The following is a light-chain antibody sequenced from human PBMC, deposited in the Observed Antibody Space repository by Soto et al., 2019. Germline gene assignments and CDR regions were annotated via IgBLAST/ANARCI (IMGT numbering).Light chain of an antibody. CDR3: QQSYSTPLVT. Sequence: DIQMTQSPSSLSASVGDRVTITCRASQSISSYLNWYQQKPGKAPKLLIYAASSLQSGVPSRFSGSGSGTDFTLNISSLQPEDFATYYCQQSYSTPLVTFGPGTKVDIQ. CDR2: AAS. V-gene: IGKV1-39*01. J-gene: IGKJ3*01. CDR1: QSISSY.